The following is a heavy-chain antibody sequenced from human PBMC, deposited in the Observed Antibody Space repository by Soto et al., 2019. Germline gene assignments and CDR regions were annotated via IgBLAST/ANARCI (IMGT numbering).Heavy chain of an antibody. J-gene: IGHJ4*02. CDR3: ARDKITGLFDY. CDR2: INHSGST. CDR1: GGSFSGYY. Sequence: QVQLQQWGAGLLKPSETLSLTCAVYGGSFSGYYWTWIRQPPGTGLEWIGEINHSGSTNYNPSLKXXVTISVDTSKNQFSRQLTSVTAADTAVYYCARDKITGLFDYWGQGTLVTVSS. D-gene: IGHD2-8*02. V-gene: IGHV4-34*01.